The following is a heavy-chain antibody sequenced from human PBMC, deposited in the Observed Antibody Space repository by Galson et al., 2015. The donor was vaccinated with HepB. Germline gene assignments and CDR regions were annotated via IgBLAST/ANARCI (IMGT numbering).Heavy chain of an antibody. D-gene: IGHD2-21*02. CDR1: GGTFSSYA. Sequence: SVKVSCKASGGTFSSYAISWVRQAPGQGLEWMGGIIPIFGTANYAQKFQGRVTITADQSTSTAYMELSSLRSEDTAVYYCAISAYCGGDCYSVVVYWGQGTLVTVSS. J-gene: IGHJ4*02. CDR3: AISAYCGGDCYSVVVY. V-gene: IGHV1-69*13. CDR2: IIPIFGTA.